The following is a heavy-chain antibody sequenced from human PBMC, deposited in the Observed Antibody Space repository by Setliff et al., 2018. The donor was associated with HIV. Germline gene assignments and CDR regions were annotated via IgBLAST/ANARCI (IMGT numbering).Heavy chain of an antibody. Sequence: SETLSLTCTVSGGSISTYFWTWIRQPPGKGLEWIGYIYTSGSTNYNPSLKSRVTISVDTSKNRFSLKLSSVTAADTAVYYCARGSFIGDYYYFDYWGQGTLVTVSP. D-gene: IGHD3-10*01. V-gene: IGHV4-4*08. CDR2: IYTSGST. J-gene: IGHJ4*02. CDR1: GGSISTYF. CDR3: ARGSFIGDYYYFDY.